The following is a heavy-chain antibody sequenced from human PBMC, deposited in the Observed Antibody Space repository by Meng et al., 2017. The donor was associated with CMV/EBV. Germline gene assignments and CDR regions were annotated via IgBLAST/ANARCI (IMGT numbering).Heavy chain of an antibody. Sequence: SVKVSCKASGGTFSSYTISWVRQAPGQGLEWMGRIIPILGIANYAQKFQGRVTITADKSTSTAYMELSSLRSEDTAVYYCARDSKNILHSSSNPSTPYYYYYGMDVWRQGTTVTVSS. J-gene: IGHJ6*02. CDR2: IIPILGIA. CDR1: GGTFSSYT. V-gene: IGHV1-69*04. CDR3: ARDSKNILHSSSNPSTPYYYYYGMDV. D-gene: IGHD6-6*01.